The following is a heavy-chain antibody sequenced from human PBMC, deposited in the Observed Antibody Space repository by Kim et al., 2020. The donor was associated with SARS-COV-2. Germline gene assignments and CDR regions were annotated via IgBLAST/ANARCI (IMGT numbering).Heavy chain of an antibody. CDR3: ARAIGRYCSGGSCYGGVGFDY. CDR2: ISSSSSYI. D-gene: IGHD2-15*01. V-gene: IGHV3-21*01. Sequence: GGSLRLSCAASGFTFSSYSMNWVRQAPGKGLEWVSSISSSSSYIYYADSVKGRFTISRDNAKNSLYLQMNSLRAEDTAVYYCARAIGRYCSGGSCYGGVGFDYWGQGTLVTVSS. J-gene: IGHJ4*02. CDR1: GFTFSSYS.